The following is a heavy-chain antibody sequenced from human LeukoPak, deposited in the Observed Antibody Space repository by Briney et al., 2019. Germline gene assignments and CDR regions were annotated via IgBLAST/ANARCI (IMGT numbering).Heavy chain of an antibody. Sequence: ASVKVSCKVSGYTLTELSMHWVRQAPGKGLEWMGGFDPEDGETIYAQKFQGRVTMTEDTSTDTAYMELSSLRSEDTAVYYCATDPWDYDSSGYEFDYRGQGTLVTVSS. J-gene: IGHJ4*02. V-gene: IGHV1-24*01. D-gene: IGHD3-22*01. CDR2: FDPEDGET. CDR1: GYTLTELS. CDR3: ATDPWDYDSSGYEFDY.